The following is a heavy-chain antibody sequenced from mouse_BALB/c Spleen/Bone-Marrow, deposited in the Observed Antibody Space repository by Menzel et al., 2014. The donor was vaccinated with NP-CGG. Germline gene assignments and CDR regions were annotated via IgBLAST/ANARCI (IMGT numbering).Heavy chain of an antibody. J-gene: IGHJ2*01. Sequence: EVMLVESGGGLVQPGGSLKLSCAASGFTFSSYIMSWVRQTPEKRLEWVAYISSGGDNTYYPDTVKGRFIISRDNAKNTLCLQMSSLKSEDTAMYYCVRHRYDGYYFDYWGQGTTLTVSS. V-gene: IGHV5-12-2*01. CDR1: GFTFSSYI. CDR3: VRHRYDGYYFDY. D-gene: IGHD2-14*01. CDR2: ISSGGDNT.